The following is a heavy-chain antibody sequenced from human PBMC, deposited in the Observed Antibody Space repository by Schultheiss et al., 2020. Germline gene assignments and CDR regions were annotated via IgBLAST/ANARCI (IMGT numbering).Heavy chain of an antibody. D-gene: IGHD3-3*01. CDR3: ARDGFLEWHSRARLHYYYGMDV. V-gene: IGHV4-39*07. CDR1: GGSISSSSYY. J-gene: IGHJ6*04. CDR2: IYHSGST. Sequence: SETLSLTCTVSGGSISSSSYYWSWIRQPPGKGLEWIGSIYHSGSTNYNPSLKSRVTISVDTSKNQFSLKLSSVTAADTAVYYCARDGFLEWHSRARLHYYYGMDVWGKGTTVTVSS.